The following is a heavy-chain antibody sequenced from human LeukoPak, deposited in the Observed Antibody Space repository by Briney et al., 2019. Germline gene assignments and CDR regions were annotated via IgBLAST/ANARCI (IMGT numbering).Heavy chain of an antibody. CDR1: GYTFTSYD. Sequence: ASVKVSCKASGYTFTSYDINWVRQATGQGLEWMGWMNPNSGNTGYAQKFQGRVTMTRNTSVSTAYMELSSLRSEDTAVYYCARGPIAAAGDFDYWGQGTLVTVSS. CDR2: MNPNSGNT. D-gene: IGHD6-13*01. J-gene: IGHJ4*02. CDR3: ARGPIAAAGDFDY. V-gene: IGHV1-8*01.